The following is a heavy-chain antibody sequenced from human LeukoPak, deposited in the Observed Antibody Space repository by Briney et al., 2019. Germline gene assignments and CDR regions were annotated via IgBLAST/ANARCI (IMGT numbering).Heavy chain of an antibody. V-gene: IGHV4-34*01. J-gene: IGHJ6*03. CDR1: GGSLSGYY. CDR3: ARGWYGSGSYYYYYMDV. Sequence: PSETLSLTCAVYGGSLSGYYWSWIRQPPGKGLEWIGEINHSGSTNYNPSLKSRVTISVDTSKNQFSLKLSSVAAADTAVYYCARGWYGSGSYYYYYMDVWGKGTTVTVSS. D-gene: IGHD3-10*01. CDR2: INHSGST.